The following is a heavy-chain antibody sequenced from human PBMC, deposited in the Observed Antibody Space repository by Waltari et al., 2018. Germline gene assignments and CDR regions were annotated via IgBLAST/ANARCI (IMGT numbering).Heavy chain of an antibody. J-gene: IGHJ4*02. V-gene: IGHV4-39*07. CDR3: ASGGGYTNGWDY. D-gene: IGHD2-8*01. CDR2: IYYPGNT. CDR1: GDSLSSRNYF. Sequence: QPLLQESGPGLVKPSETLSLTCSVSGDSLSSRNYFWGWIRRPPGKGLQWIGSIYYPGNTYYNPSLTSRLTISLDTSKNQFSLKLTSVTAADTAVYFCASGGGYTNGWDYWGQGTPVTVSS.